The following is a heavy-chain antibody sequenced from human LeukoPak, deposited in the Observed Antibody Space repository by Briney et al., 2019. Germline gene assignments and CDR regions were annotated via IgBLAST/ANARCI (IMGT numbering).Heavy chain of an antibody. CDR3: AGHILTGYRSARKYYFDY. CDR2: IYDSGST. CDR1: GGSIRSSYYY. J-gene: IGHJ4*02. V-gene: IGHV4-39*01. Sequence: SETLSLTCTVSGGSIRSSYYYWGWIRQPPGKGLEWIGSIYDSGSTYYNPSLKSRVTISVDTSKNQFSLKLNSVTAADTAVYYCAGHILTGYRSARKYYFDYWGQGTLVTVSS. D-gene: IGHD3-9*01.